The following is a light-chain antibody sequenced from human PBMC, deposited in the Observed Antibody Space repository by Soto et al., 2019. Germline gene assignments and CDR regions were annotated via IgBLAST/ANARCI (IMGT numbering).Light chain of an antibody. V-gene: IGKV3-15*01. J-gene: IGKJ1*01. CDR2: GAS. CDR3: QQYNNWPRT. CDR1: QSVSSN. Sequence: EIVMTQSLASLSVSPGGRATLSCRASQSVSSNLAWYQQKPGQAPRLLIYGASTRATGIPARFSGSGSGTEFTLTISSLQSEDFAVYYCQQYNNWPRTFGQGTKVDSK.